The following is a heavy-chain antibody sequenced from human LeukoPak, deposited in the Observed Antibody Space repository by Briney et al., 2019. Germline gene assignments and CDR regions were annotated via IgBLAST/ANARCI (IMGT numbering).Heavy chain of an antibody. CDR2: IYSGGST. J-gene: IGHJ4*02. CDR1: GFTFGSYN. V-gene: IGHV3-53*01. CDR3: ARSKGTYYDILTGLGVFDY. Sequence: GGSLRLSCAASGFTFGSYNMNWVRQAPGKGLEWVSVIYSGGSTYYADSVKGRFTISRDNSKNTLYLQMNSLRAEDTAVYYCARSKGTYYDILTGLGVFDYWGQGTLVTVSS. D-gene: IGHD3-9*01.